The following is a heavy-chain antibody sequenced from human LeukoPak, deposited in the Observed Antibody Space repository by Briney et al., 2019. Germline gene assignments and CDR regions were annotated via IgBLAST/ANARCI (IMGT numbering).Heavy chain of an antibody. Sequence: SETLSLTCAVYGGSFSGYYWSWIRQPPGKGLEWIGEINHSGSTNYNPSLKSRVTISVDTSKNQFSLKLSSVTAADTAVYYCARSLGPGSGSYFLDYWGQGTLVTVSS. V-gene: IGHV4-34*01. J-gene: IGHJ4*02. CDR1: GGSFSGYY. D-gene: IGHD3-10*01. CDR2: INHSGST. CDR3: ARSLGPGSGSYFLDY.